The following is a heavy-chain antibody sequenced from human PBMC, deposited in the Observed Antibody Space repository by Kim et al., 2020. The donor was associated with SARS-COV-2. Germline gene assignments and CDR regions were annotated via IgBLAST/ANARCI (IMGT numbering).Heavy chain of an antibody. J-gene: IGHJ5*02. Sequence: SVKVSCKASGGTFSSYTISWVRQAPGQGLEWMGGIIPIFGTTNYAQKFQGRITVTADESTSTAYMELSSLRSEDTAVYYCARGGWAAASLNWFDPWGQGTLVTVSS. D-gene: IGHD6-13*01. CDR1: GGTFSSYT. CDR2: IIPIFGTT. CDR3: ARGGWAAASLNWFDP. V-gene: IGHV1-69*13.